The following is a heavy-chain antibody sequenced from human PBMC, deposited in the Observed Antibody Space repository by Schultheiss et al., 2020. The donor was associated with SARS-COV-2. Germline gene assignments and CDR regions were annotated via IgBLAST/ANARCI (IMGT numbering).Heavy chain of an antibody. CDR3: ARDCSGGSCHAPDAFDI. CDR2: IYYSGST. V-gene: IGHV4-59*12. J-gene: IGHJ3*02. Sequence: SQTLSLTCTVSGGSISSYYWSWIRQPPGKGLEWIGYIYYSGSTNYNPSLKSRVTMSVDTSKNQFSLKLSSVTAADTAVYYCARDCSGGSCHAPDAFDIWGQGTMVTVSS. CDR1: GGSISSYY. D-gene: IGHD2-15*01.